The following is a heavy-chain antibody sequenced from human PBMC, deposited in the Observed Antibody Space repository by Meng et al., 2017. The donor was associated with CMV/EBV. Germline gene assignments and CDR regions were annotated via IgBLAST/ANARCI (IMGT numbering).Heavy chain of an antibody. J-gene: IGHJ6*02. CDR2: INPSGGST. Sequence: ASVKVSCKASGYTFTSYYMHWVRQAPGQGLEWMGIINPSGGSTSYAQKFQGRVTMTRDTSTSTVYMELSSLRSEDTAVYYCARDPTWGYDFWSGYLKRYYYGMDVWGQGTTVTVSS. V-gene: IGHV1-46*01. CDR3: ARDPTWGYDFWSGYLKRYYYGMDV. D-gene: IGHD3-3*01. CDR1: GYTFTSYY.